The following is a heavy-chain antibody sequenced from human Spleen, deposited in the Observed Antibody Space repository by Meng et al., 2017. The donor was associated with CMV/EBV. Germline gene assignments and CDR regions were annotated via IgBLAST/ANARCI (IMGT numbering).Heavy chain of an antibody. D-gene: IGHD3-10*01. CDR2: INHSGST. CDR3: ARGDYYGSGSYRRYFDY. CDR1: GGSFSGYY. V-gene: IGHV4-34*01. J-gene: IGHJ4*02. Sequence: QVQLRQWGAGRLKPSETLSLTCAGFGGSFSGYYWGWIRQPPGKGLEWIGEINHSGSTNYNPSLKSRVTISVDTSKNQFSLKLSSVTAADTAVYYCARGDYYGSGSYRRYFDYWGQGTLVTVSS.